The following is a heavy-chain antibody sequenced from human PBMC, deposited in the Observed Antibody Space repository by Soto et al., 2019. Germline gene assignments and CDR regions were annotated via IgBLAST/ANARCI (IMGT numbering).Heavy chain of an antibody. Sequence: GGSQRLSCTASGFTFGTYAMSWVRQAPGKGLEWVSGIYGNGGGTFYADSVKGRFTISRDNSRNTLYLQMNSLRAEDTAVYYCAKDVRPDGYWDLDYWGQGTPVTVSS. D-gene: IGHD5-12*01. CDR2: IYGNGGGT. CDR1: GFTFGTYA. J-gene: IGHJ4*02. V-gene: IGHV3-23*01. CDR3: AKDVRPDGYWDLDY.